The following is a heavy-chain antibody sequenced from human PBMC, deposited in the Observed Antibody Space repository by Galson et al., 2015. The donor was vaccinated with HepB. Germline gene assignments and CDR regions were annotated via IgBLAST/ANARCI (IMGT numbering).Heavy chain of an antibody. CDR1: GFTFSSYG. Sequence: SLRLSCAASGFTFSSYGMHWVRQAPGKGLEWVAVISYDGSNKYYADSVKGRFTISRDNSKNTLYLQMNSLRAEDTAVYYCAKEGPPGYSSGWYVYYYYMDVWGKGTTVTVSS. J-gene: IGHJ6*03. CDR3: AKEGPPGYSSGWYVYYYYMDV. CDR2: ISYDGSNK. D-gene: IGHD6-19*01. V-gene: IGHV3-30*18.